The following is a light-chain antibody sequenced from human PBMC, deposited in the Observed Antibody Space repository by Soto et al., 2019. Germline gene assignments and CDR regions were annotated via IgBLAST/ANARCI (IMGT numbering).Light chain of an antibody. Sequence: DIQMTQSPSTLSASVGDRVTITCRASQSASTWLAWYQQKPGKAPKLLIYDASILQGGVPLRFSGSGSGTEFTLTISSLQSEDFATYYCQQYNSYSPLTFGGGTKVEIK. CDR3: QQYNSYSPLT. CDR2: DAS. J-gene: IGKJ4*01. CDR1: QSASTW. V-gene: IGKV1-5*01.